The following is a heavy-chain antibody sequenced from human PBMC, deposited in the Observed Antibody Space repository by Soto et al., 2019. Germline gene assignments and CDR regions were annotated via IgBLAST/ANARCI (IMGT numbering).Heavy chain of an antibody. J-gene: IGHJ2*01. V-gene: IGHV1-69*06. CDR2: IIPIFGTA. CDR3: ARDPLYGDYVTLGYFDL. D-gene: IGHD4-17*01. Sequence: QVQLVQSGAEVKKPGSSVKVSCKASGGTFSSYAISWVRQAPGQGLEWMGGIIPIFGTANYAQKFQGRVKITADKSTSTAYMELSSLRSEDTAVYYCARDPLYGDYVTLGYFDLWGRGTLVTVSS. CDR1: GGTFSSYA.